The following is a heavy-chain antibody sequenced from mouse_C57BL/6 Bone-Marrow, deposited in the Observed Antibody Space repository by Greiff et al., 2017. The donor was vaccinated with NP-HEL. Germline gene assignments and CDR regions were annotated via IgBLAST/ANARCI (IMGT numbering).Heavy chain of an antibody. CDR3: AKVAVVEDDAMDY. CDR2: IYPRDGST. V-gene: IGHV1-85*01. J-gene: IGHJ4*01. Sequence: VQLQQSGPELVKPGASVKLSCKASGYTFTSYDINWVKQRPGQGLEWIGWIYPRDGSTKYNEKFKGKATLTVDTSSSTAYMELHSLTSEDSAVYYGAKVAVVEDDAMDYGDQGTAVTVSA. CDR1: GYTFTSYD. D-gene: IGHD1-1*01.